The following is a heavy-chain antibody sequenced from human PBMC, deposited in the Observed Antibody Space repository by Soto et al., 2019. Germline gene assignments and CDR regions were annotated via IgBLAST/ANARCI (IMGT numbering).Heavy chain of an antibody. J-gene: IGHJ3*01. D-gene: IGHD4-17*01. CDR1: GGTFRTES. V-gene: IGHV1-69*13. Sequence: QVNLVQSGAEVKKPGSSVKVSCKYSGGTFRTESINWVRQAPGQGLEWMGGILPFFGTADYAPRLQGRVTITADGATTTAYMELSSLTSQDTAVYFCGRGHEYGGNSDAFEVWGQGTMVTVSS. CDR2: ILPFFGTA. CDR3: GRGHEYGGNSDAFEV.